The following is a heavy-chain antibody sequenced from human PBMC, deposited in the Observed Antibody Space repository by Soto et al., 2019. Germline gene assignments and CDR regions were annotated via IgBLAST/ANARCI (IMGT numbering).Heavy chain of an antibody. CDR2: ISYDGSNK. CDR3: AKGHIDDIVATKFDY. D-gene: IGHD5-12*01. V-gene: IGHV3-30*18. J-gene: IGHJ4*02. Sequence: PGGSLRLSCAASGFTFSSYGMHWVRQAPGKGLEWVAVISYDGSNKYYADSVKGRFTISRDNSKNTLYLQMNSLRAEDTAVYYCAKGHIDDIVATKFDYWGQGT. CDR1: GFTFSSYG.